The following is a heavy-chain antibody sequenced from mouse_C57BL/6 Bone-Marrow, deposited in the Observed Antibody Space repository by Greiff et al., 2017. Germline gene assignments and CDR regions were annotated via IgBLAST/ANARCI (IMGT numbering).Heavy chain of an antibody. V-gene: IGHV1-85*01. D-gene: IGHD1-1*01. CDR1: GYTFTSYD. CDR3: ARDDGSSYWYFDV. Sequence: VQLQQSGPELVKPGASVKLSCKASGYTFTSYDINWVKQRPGQGLEWIGWIYPRDGSTKYNAKFKGKATLTVDTSSSTAYMELHSLTSEDSAVYFCARDDGSSYWYFDVWGTGTTVTVSS. J-gene: IGHJ1*03. CDR2: IYPRDGST.